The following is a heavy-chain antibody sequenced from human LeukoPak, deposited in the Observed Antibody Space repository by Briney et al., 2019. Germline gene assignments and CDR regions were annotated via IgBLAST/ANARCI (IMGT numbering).Heavy chain of an antibody. CDR1: GSSISSGSYY. CDR2: TYTSGST. D-gene: IGHD2-2*01. Sequence: SETLSLTCTVSGSSISSGSYYWSWIRQPAGKGLEWIGRTYTSGSTNYNPSLKSRVTISVDTSKNQFSLKLSSVTAADTAVYYCARDLVVPAAMGFDPWGQGTLVTVSS. J-gene: IGHJ5*02. CDR3: ARDLVVPAAMGFDP. V-gene: IGHV4-61*02.